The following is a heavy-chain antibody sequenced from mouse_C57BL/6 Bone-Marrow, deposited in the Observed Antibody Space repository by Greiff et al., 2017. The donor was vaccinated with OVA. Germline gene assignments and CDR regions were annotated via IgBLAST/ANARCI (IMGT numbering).Heavy chain of an antibody. V-gene: IGHV1-58*01. CDR1: GYTFTSYG. D-gene: IGHD2-3*01. CDR2: IYIGNGYT. CDR3: ARWNDGYYSAWFAY. J-gene: IGHJ3*01. Sequence: EVHLVESGAELVRPGSSVKMSCKTSGYTFTSYGINWVKQRPGQGLEWIGYIYIGNGYTEYNEKFKGKATLTSDTSSSTAYMQLSSLTSEDSAIYFCARWNDGYYSAWFAYWGQGTLVTVSA.